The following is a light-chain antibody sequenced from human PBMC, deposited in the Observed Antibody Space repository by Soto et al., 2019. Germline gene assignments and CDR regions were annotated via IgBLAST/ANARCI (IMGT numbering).Light chain of an antibody. CDR3: EKYNSALWT. CDR2: AAS. J-gene: IGKJ1*01. CDR1: QGISNY. Sequence: DIQMTQSPSSLSASVGDRVTITCRASQGISNYLAWYQHKPGKVPKLLIYAASTLHSGVPSRFSGSGSGTDFTLTISSLQPEDVATYYCEKYNSALWTFGQGTKVEIK. V-gene: IGKV1-27*01.